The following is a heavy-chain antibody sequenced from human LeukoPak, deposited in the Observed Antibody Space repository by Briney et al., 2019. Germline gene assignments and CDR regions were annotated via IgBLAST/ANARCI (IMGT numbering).Heavy chain of an antibody. D-gene: IGHD2-15*01. J-gene: IGHJ6*03. CDR2: IKSKTDGGTT. CDR1: GFTFSNAW. CDR3: TTVIVVVVAATSGENYYYYMDV. V-gene: IGHV3-15*01. Sequence: AGGSLRLSCAASGFTFSNAWMSWVRQAPGKGLEWVGRIKSKTDGGTTDYAAPVKGRFTISRDDSKNTLYLQMNSLKTEDTAVYYCTTVIVVVVAATSGENYYYYMDVWGKGTTVTVSS.